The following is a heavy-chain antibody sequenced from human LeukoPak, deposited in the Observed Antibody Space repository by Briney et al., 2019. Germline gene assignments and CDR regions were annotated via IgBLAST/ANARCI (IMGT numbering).Heavy chain of an antibody. Sequence: GGSLRLSCAASGFTVSSYEMNWVRQAPGKGLEWVSYISSSGSTIYYADSVKGRFTISRDNAKNSLYLQMNSLRAEDTAVYYCARSYYYGIYYFDYWGQGTLVTVSS. CDR1: GFTVSSYE. D-gene: IGHD3-10*01. J-gene: IGHJ4*02. CDR3: ARSYYYGIYYFDY. V-gene: IGHV3-48*03. CDR2: ISSSGSTI.